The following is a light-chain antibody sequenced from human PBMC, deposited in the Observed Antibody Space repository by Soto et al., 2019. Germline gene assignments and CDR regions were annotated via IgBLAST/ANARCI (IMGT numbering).Light chain of an antibody. CDR3: SSYASSSTLDV. V-gene: IGLV2-14*03. CDR1: SSDVGDYNY. Sequence: QSALTQPASVSGSPGQSITISCTGTSSDVGDYNYVSWFQQHPGKAPKLMIYDVSNRPSGVSNRFSGSKSGNTASLTISGLQAEYEDDYYCSSYASSSTLDVFGTGTKLTVL. CDR2: DVS. J-gene: IGLJ1*01.